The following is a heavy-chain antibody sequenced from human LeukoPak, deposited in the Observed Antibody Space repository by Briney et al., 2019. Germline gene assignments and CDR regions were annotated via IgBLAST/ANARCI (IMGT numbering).Heavy chain of an antibody. D-gene: IGHD4-17*01. CDR1: GYTFTSYG. V-gene: IGHV1-18*01. J-gene: IGHJ5*02. CDR2: ISAYNGNT. Sequence: ASVKVSCKASGYTFTSYGISWVRQAPGQGLEWMGWISAYNGNTNYAQKLQGRGTMTTDTSTSTAYMELRSLRSDDTAVYYCATQVTVTPRGWFDPWGQGALVTVSS. CDR3: ATQVTVTPRGWFDP.